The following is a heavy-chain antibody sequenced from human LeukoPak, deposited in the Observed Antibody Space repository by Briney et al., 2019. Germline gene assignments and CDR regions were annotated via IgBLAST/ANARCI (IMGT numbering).Heavy chain of an antibody. CDR2: ISSSSSTI. J-gene: IGHJ4*02. Sequence: GGSLRLSCAASGFTFSSYSMNWVRQAPGKGLEWVSYISSSSSTIYYADSVKGRFTISRDNAKNSLYLQMNSLRAEDTAVYYCARAGSSWWLGFDYWGQGTLVTVSS. V-gene: IGHV3-48*01. CDR3: ARAGSSWWLGFDY. D-gene: IGHD6-13*01. CDR1: GFTFSSYS.